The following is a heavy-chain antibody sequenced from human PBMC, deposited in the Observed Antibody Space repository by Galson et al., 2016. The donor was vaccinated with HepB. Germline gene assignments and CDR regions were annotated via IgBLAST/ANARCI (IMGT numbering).Heavy chain of an antibody. CDR2: INWNGGST. V-gene: IGHV3-20*04. Sequence: SLRLSCAASGFSFHEYGMTWVRQAPGKGLEWVSGINWNGGSTSYADSVKGRFTISRDNAKNSLYLQMNSLRVEDTAFYYCAREVYSYGSGALGVWGQGTTVTVSS. D-gene: IGHD5-18*01. CDR3: AREVYSYGSGALGV. J-gene: IGHJ6*02. CDR1: GFSFHEYG.